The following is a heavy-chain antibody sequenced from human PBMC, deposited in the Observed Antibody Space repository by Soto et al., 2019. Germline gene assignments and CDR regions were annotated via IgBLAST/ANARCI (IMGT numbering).Heavy chain of an antibody. D-gene: IGHD3-10*01. Sequence: SVKVSVKASECTFSSYALHWVRQAPGQGVELMGGIIRMYGAAKYAQRFQGRVTITADESTTTVYMELTSLTCKDTAVYYCARVTSMVRGVIDNWFDPWGHGTLVT. V-gene: IGHV1-69*13. J-gene: IGHJ5*02. CDR2: IIRMYGAA. CDR1: ECTFSSYA. CDR3: ARVTSMVRGVIDNWFDP.